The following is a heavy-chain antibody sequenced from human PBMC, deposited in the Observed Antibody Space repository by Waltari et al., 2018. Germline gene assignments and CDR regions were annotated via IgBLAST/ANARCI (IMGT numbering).Heavy chain of an antibody. Sequence: QVQLQESGPGLVKPSETLSLTCAVSGYSISSGYYWGWIRQPPGQGLEGIGSIYHSWSTYYNPSLKRRGTISVDTSNNQFALKLSSGTAAVTAVYYWATPLAVAGRTYWGQGTLVTVSS. CDR2: IYHSWST. CDR1: GYSISSGYY. J-gene: IGHJ4*02. CDR3: ATPLAVAGRTY. V-gene: IGHV4-38-2*01. D-gene: IGHD6-19*01.